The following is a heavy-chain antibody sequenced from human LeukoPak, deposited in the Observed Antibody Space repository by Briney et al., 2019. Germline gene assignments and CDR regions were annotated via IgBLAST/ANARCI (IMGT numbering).Heavy chain of an antibody. D-gene: IGHD3-22*01. Sequence: PSVTLSLTCTVSGGSISSYYWRWIRQPAGKGLEWIGRIYTSGSTNYNPSLKSRVTIFVDKSKKHFSLKLSCVATAETGVYYCARGQRLHYDSSGYKALSYWGQGTLVTVSP. J-gene: IGHJ4*02. V-gene: IGHV4-4*07. CDR1: GGSISSYY. CDR2: IYTSGST. CDR3: ARGQRLHYDSSGYKALSY.